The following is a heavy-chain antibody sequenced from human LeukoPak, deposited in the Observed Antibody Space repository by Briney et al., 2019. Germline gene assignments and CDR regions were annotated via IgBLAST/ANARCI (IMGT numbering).Heavy chain of an antibody. V-gene: IGHV3-43*01. CDR3: AKDRGDCSSTSCRHYYYGMDV. J-gene: IGHJ6*02. Sequence: GGSLRLSCAASGFTFDDYTMHWVRQAPGKGLEWVSLISWDGGSTYYADSVKGRFTISRDNSKNSLYLQMNSLRTEDTALYYCAKDRGDCSSTSCRHYYYGMDVWGHGTTVTVSS. CDR1: GFTFDDYT. D-gene: IGHD2-2*01. CDR2: ISWDGGST.